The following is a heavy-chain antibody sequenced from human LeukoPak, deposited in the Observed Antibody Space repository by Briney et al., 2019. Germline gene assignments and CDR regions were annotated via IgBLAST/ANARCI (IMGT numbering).Heavy chain of an antibody. J-gene: IGHJ4*02. CDR3: AKEGGSSGYYPVYYFDY. V-gene: IGHV3-23*01. D-gene: IGHD3-22*01. CDR2: ISGSGGST. CDR1: GFTFSSYA. Sequence: GGSLRLSCAASGFTFSSYAMSWVCQAPGKGLEWVSAISGSGGSTYYADSVKGRFTISRDNSKNTLYLQMNSLRAEDTAVYYCAKEGGSSGYYPVYYFDYWGQGTLVTVSS.